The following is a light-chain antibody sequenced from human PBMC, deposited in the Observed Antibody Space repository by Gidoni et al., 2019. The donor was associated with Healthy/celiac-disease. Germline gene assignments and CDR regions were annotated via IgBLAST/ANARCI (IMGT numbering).Light chain of an antibody. CDR3: QPRFSTSCT. Sequence: DIQMTQSPSSLSASVGDRVTITCRASQSISSYLNWYQQKPGKAPKLLVYAASSFQSGVPSRVSGRGFGTDFTFPIKRLQPGSFSTSSCQPRFSTSCTFGQGTKLEIK. CDR2: AAS. J-gene: IGKJ2*02. CDR1: QSISSY. V-gene: IGKV1-39*01.